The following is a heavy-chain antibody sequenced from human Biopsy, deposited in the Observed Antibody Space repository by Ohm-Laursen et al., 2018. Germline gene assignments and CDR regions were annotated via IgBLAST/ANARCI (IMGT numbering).Heavy chain of an antibody. CDR2: ISASSSYI. Sequence: SLRLSCTAPGVTLRGYGMNWVRQAPGKGLGWVSSISASSSYIYYADSVKGRFTVSRDNTKNTLYLQMNSLRAADTAIYFCATELLPPGVGGPWLDSWGQGTPVTVSS. D-gene: IGHD3-10*01. J-gene: IGHJ5*01. V-gene: IGHV3-21*06. CDR1: GVTLRGYG. CDR3: ATELLPPGVGGPWLDS.